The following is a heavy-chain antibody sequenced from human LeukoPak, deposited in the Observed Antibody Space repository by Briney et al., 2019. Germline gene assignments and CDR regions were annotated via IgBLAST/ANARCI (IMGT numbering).Heavy chain of an antibody. CDR1: GFTFSSYA. CDR2: ISYDGSNK. V-gene: IGHV3-30-3*01. Sequence: GGSLRLSCAASGFTFSSYAMHWVRQAPGKGLEWVAVISYDGSNKYYADSVKGRFTISRDNSKNTLYLQMNSLRAEDTAVYYCARGRGEAPDDYWGQGTLVTVSS. CDR3: ARGRGEAPDDY. D-gene: IGHD3-10*01. J-gene: IGHJ4*02.